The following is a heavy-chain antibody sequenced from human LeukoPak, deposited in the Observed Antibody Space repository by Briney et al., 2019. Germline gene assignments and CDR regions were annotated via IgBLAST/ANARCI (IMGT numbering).Heavy chain of an antibody. Sequence: GGSLRLSCAASGFTFDDFGTSWVRQAPGKGLEWVSGINWNGGSTAYADSAKGRFTISRDNAKKSLYLQMNSLRAEDTALYYCAIPYGSGSPSPMDVWGKGTTVTVSS. CDR1: GFTFDDFG. J-gene: IGHJ6*03. D-gene: IGHD3-10*01. CDR2: INWNGGST. CDR3: AIPYGSGSPSPMDV. V-gene: IGHV3-20*04.